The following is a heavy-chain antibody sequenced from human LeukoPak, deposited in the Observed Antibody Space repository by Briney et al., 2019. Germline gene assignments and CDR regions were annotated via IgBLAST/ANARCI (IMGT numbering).Heavy chain of an antibody. CDR3: ASRLAAFDI. Sequence: GGSLRLSCAASGFTFDDYAMHWVRQAPGKGLEWVSGISWNSGSIGYADSVKGRFTISRDNAKNSLYLQMNSLRAEDTALYYCASRLAAFDIWGQGTMVTVSS. J-gene: IGHJ3*02. CDR1: GFTFDDYA. CDR2: ISWNSGSI. V-gene: IGHV3-9*01.